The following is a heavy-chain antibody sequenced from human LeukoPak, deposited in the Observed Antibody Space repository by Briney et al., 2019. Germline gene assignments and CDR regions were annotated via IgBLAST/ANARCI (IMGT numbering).Heavy chain of an antibody. D-gene: IGHD6-19*01. J-gene: IGHJ6*03. CDR3: ARCSGWFINLYYYYYMDV. CDR1: GYTFTSYG. V-gene: IGHV1-18*01. Sequence: ASVKVSCKASGYTFTSYGISWVRQAPGQGLEWMGWISAYNGNTNYAQKLQGRVTVTTDTSTSTAYMELRSLRSDDTAVYYCARCSGWFINLYYYYYMDVWGKGTTVTVSS. CDR2: ISAYNGNT.